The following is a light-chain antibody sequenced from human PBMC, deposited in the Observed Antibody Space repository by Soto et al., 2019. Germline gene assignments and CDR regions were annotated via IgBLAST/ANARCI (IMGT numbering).Light chain of an antibody. J-gene: IGKJ3*01. CDR2: DAS. Sequence: EIVLTQSPATLSLSPGERATLSCRASQSVNSYLAWYQQKPGQAPRLLIYDASNRATGIPARFGGSGSGTDFTLTISNLEPEDFAVYYCQQGGKWPPYYTFGPGTKVDIK. CDR3: QQGGKWPPYYT. CDR1: QSVNSY. V-gene: IGKV3-11*01.